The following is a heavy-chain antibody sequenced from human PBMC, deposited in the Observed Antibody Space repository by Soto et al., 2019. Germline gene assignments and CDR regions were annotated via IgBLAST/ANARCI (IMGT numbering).Heavy chain of an antibody. D-gene: IGHD1-1*01. J-gene: IGHJ3*02. Sequence: NPSETLSLTCAVYGGSFSGYYWSWIRQPPGKGLEWIGEINHSGSTNYNPSLKSRVTISVDTSKNQFSLKLSSVTAADTAVYYCARTLEEAFDIWGQGTMVTVSS. V-gene: IGHV4-34*01. CDR1: GGSFSGYY. CDR2: INHSGST. CDR3: ARTLEEAFDI.